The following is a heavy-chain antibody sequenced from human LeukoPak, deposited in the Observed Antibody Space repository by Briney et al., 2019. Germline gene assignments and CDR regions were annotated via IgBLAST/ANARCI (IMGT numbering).Heavy chain of an antibody. D-gene: IGHD3-3*02. V-gene: IGHV3-30-3*01. CDR2: ISYDGYDK. CDR3: AKDSTRYYYYGMDV. CDR1: GFTFNDYA. Sequence: PGGSLRLSCAASGFTFNDYALYWVRQAPGKGLEWVTLISYDGYDKSYADSVRGRFTISRDNSRNTLYLQMDSLRSEDTAVYYCAKDSTRYYYYGMDVWGQGTTVTVSS. J-gene: IGHJ6*02.